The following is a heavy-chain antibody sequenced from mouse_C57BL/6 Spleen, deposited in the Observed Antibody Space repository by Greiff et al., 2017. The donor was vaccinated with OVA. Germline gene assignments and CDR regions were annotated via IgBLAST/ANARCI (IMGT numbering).Heavy chain of an antibody. D-gene: IGHD1-1*01. CDR1: GYAFSSYW. CDR3: ARFYYGSSYWYFDV. V-gene: IGHV1-80*01. J-gene: IGHJ1*03. Sequence: VQLQQSGAELVKPGASVKISCKASGYAFSSYWMNWVKQRPGKGLEWIGQIYPGDGDTNYNGKFKGKATLTADKSSSTAYMQLSSLTSEDYAVYFCARFYYGSSYWYFDVWGTGTTVTVSS. CDR2: IYPGDGDT.